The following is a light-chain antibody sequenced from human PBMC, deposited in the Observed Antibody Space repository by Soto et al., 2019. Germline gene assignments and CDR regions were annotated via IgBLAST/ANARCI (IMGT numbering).Light chain of an antibody. CDR3: PPFTTWP. J-gene: IGKJ1*01. Sequence: DSQMTPYPYSLSASAGDRVTITCRASQGISTYLNWYQQKPGKAPKLLIYAASSLQSGVPSRFSGSGSETDFTLTISSLQPEDLATYSCPPFTTWPFGQGAKV. CDR2: AAS. V-gene: IGKV1-39*01. CDR1: QGISTY.